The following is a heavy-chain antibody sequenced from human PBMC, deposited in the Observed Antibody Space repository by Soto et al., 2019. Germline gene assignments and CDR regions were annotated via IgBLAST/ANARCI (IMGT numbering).Heavy chain of an antibody. Sequence: PGGSLRLSCAASGFTVSSNYMSWVRQAPGKGLEWVSVIYSGGSTYYAGSVKGRFTISRDNSKNTLYLQMNSLRAEDTAVYYCASTCSGGSCYLPHDYYYYYYGMDVWGQGTTVTVSS. CDR3: ASTCSGGSCYLPHDYYYYYYGMDV. V-gene: IGHV3-53*01. J-gene: IGHJ6*02. CDR2: IYSGGST. CDR1: GFTVSSNY. D-gene: IGHD2-15*01.